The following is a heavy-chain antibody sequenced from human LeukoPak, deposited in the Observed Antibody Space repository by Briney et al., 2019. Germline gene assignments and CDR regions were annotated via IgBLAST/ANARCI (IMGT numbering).Heavy chain of an antibody. V-gene: IGHV1-24*01. D-gene: IGHD4-17*01. CDR2: FDPEDGET. J-gene: IGHJ4*02. CDR3: ATFVGDYVAFDY. CDR1: GYTLTELS. Sequence: ASVKVSCKVSGYTLTELSMHWVRQAPGKGLEWMGGFDPEDGETIYAQKFQGRVTMTEDTSTDTAYMELSSLRSEDTAVYYCATFVGDYVAFDYWGQGTLVTVSS.